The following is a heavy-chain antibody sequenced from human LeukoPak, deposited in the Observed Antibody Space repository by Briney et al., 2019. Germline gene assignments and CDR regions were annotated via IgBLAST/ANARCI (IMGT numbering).Heavy chain of an antibody. J-gene: IGHJ4*02. CDR1: GFTFSDHA. Sequence: GGSLRLSCAASGFTFSDHAMSWVRQAPAKGLEWVSSINGNGGGSYYIDSVKGRFTVSRDNSKNTLYLQINSLRGEDTAVYYCAKGKYSSGGVPDYWGQGTLVTVSS. V-gene: IGHV3-23*01. CDR3: AKGKYSSGGVPDY. CDR2: INGNGGGS. D-gene: IGHD6-19*01.